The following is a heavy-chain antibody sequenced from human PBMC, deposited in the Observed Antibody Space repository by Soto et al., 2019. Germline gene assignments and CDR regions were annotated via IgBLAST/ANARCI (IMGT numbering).Heavy chain of an antibody. D-gene: IGHD2-8*01. CDR2: IYHSGST. V-gene: IGHV4-30-2*01. CDR1: GGSISSGGYS. Sequence: QLQLQESGSGLVKPSQTLSLTCAVSGGSISSGGYSWSWIRQPPGKGLEWIGYIYHSGSTYYNPSLKSRVTISVDRSKNQFSLKLSSVTAADTAVYYCARGGCTNGVSYHPNWFDPWGQGTLVTVSS. J-gene: IGHJ5*02. CDR3: ARGGCTNGVSYHPNWFDP.